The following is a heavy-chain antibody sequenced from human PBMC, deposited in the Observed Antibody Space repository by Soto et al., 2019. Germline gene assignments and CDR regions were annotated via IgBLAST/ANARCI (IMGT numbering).Heavy chain of an antibody. Sequence: PGGPLRLSCAASGFTVSSNYMSWVRQAPGKGLEWVSVIYSGGSTYYADSVKGRFTISRHNSKNTLYLQMNSLRAEDTAVYYCAGRSSYDSPSPLFYYWGQGTLVPVSS. D-gene: IGHD3-3*01. CDR2: IYSGGST. J-gene: IGHJ4*02. V-gene: IGHV3-53*04. CDR1: GFTVSSNY. CDR3: AGRSSYDSPSPLFYY.